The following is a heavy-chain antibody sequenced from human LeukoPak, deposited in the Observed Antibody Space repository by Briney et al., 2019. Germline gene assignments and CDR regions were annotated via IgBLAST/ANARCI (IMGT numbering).Heavy chain of an antibody. Sequence: GGSLRLSCAASGFTFSSYAMTWVRQAPGKGLQWVSAVSGSGAHTYYADSVKGRFTISRDNSKNTLYLQMNSLRAGDTAVYYCARVGQWLREYYFDYWGQGTLVTVSS. CDR3: ARVGQWLREYYFDY. CDR2: VSGSGAHT. J-gene: IGHJ4*02. V-gene: IGHV3-23*01. CDR1: GFTFSSYA. D-gene: IGHD6-19*01.